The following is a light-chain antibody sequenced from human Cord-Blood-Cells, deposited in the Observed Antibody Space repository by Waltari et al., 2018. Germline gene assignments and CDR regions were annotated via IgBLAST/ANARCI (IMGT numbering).Light chain of an antibody. J-gene: IGKJ1*01. CDR1: QSVSSSY. CDR3: QQYGSLWT. CDR2: GAS. Sequence: PGTLSLSPGERATLSCRASQSVSSSYLAWYQQKPGQAPRLLIYGASSRATGIPDRFSGSGSGTDFTLTISRLEPEDFAVYYCQQYGSLWTFGQGTKVEIK. V-gene: IGKV3-20*01.